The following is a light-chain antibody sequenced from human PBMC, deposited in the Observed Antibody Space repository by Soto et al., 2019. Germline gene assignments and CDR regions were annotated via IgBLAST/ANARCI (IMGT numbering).Light chain of an antibody. V-gene: IGKV1-39*01. J-gene: IGKJ4*01. CDR2: AGS. CDR1: QSISSY. CDR3: QQSYSTPPLT. Sequence: DIQMTQSPSSLSASVGDRVTITCRASQSISSYLNWYQQKPGKAPKLLIYAGSSLQSGVPSRFSGSGSGTDFTLTISSLQPEDFATYYCQQSYSTPPLTSGGGTKVDIK.